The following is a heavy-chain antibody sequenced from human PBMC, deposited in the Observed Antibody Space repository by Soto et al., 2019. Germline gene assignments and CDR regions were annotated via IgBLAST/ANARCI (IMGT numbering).Heavy chain of an antibody. Sequence: ESGGGVVQPGRSLRLSCAASGFTFSSYGMHWVRQAPGKGLEWVAVIWYDGSNKYYADSVKGRFTISRDNSKNTLYLQMNSLRAEDTAVYYCARLGRHSSGYSVGSGDYWGQGTLVTVSS. V-gene: IGHV3-33*01. CDR2: IWYDGSNK. CDR3: ARLGRHSSGYSVGSGDY. D-gene: IGHD3-22*01. J-gene: IGHJ4*02. CDR1: GFTFSSYG.